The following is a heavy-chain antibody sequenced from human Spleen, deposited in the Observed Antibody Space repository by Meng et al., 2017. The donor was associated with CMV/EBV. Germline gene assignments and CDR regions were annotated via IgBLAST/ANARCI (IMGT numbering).Heavy chain of an antibody. Sequence: GESLKISCEASGFRFNSFSSYGMHWVRQAPGKGLEWVAFRPHDYTETYYANSVRGRFTISRDNSKNTLFLQMDSLRLEDSAVYYCANTLHRHGDYRAWWGQGTRVTVSS. J-gene: IGHJ4*02. CDR2: RPHDYTET. CDR3: ANTLHRHGDYRAW. CDR1: GFRFNSFSSYG. V-gene: IGHV3-30*02. D-gene: IGHD4-17*01.